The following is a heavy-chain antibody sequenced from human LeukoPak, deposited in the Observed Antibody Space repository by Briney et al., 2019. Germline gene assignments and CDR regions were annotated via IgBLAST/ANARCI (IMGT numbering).Heavy chain of an antibody. CDR3: ARFGHSSSSGHFDY. Sequence: SETLSLTCTVSGGSISSYYWSWIRQPPGKGLEWIGYIYYSGSTNYNPSLKSRVTISVDTSKNQFSLKLSSVTAADTAVYYCARFGHSSSSGHFDYWGQGTLVTVSS. CDR2: IYYSGST. D-gene: IGHD6-6*01. J-gene: IGHJ4*02. CDR1: GGSISSYY. V-gene: IGHV4-59*01.